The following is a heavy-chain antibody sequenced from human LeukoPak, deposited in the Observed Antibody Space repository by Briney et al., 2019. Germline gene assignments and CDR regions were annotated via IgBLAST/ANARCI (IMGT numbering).Heavy chain of an antibody. V-gene: IGHV1-8*01. D-gene: IGHD3-22*01. CDR3: ARRDCDSIKCRGSNWFDP. Sequence: ASVKVSCKASGYTFTSYDINWVRQATGQGLGWMGWMNPNSGNTGYAQKFQGRVTMTRNTSISTAYMELNSLRAEDTAVYYCARRDCDSIKCRGSNWFDPWGQGTLVSVSS. J-gene: IGHJ5*02. CDR2: MNPNSGNT. CDR1: GYTFTSYD.